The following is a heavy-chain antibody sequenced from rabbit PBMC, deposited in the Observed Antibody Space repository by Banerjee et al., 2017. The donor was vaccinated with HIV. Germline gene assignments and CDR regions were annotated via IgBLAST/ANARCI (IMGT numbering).Heavy chain of an antibody. CDR1: GFSFSSSYY. Sequence: QSLEESGGDLVKPGASLTLTCTASGFSFSSSYYICWVRQAPGKGLEWIGCMNSGNAVTYYANWAKGRFTISKTSSTTVTLQMTSLTAADTATYFCARDHAGDGDIIFTLWGQGTLVTVS. D-gene: IGHD2-1*01. V-gene: IGHV1S40*01. J-gene: IGHJ4*01. CDR2: MNSGNAVT. CDR3: ARDHAGDGDIIFTL.